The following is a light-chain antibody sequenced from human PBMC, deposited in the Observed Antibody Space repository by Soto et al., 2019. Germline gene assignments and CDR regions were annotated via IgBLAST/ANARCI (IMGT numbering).Light chain of an antibody. CDR2: EVR. V-gene: IGLV2-14*01. CDR3: SSYTSSRTLV. J-gene: IGLJ1*01. CDR1: SSDVGAYNY. Sequence: QSLVTESATVSGSLGQSITTSCTGTSSDVGAYNYVSWYQQHPGKAPKIMIYEVRNRPSGVYHRFSGSKSGNTASLTISGLQTDDEADYYCSSYTSSRTLVFGTGTKVTVL.